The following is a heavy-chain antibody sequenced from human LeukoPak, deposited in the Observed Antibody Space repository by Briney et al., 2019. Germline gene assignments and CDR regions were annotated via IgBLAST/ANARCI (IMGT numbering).Heavy chain of an antibody. J-gene: IGHJ3*02. V-gene: IGHV4-30-4*08. CDR3: ARARVRGDAFDI. D-gene: IGHD3-10*01. CDR1: GGSISSGDYY. Sequence: SETLSLTCTVSGGSISSGDYYWSWLRQPPGKGLEWIGYIYYSGSTYYNPSLKSRVTISVDTSKNQFSLKLSSVTAADTAVYYCARARVRGDAFDIWGQGTMVTVSS. CDR2: IYYSGST.